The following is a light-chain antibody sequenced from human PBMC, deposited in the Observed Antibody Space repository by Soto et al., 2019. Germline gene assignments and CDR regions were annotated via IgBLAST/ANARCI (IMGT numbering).Light chain of an antibody. CDR1: SNDVGGYNF. Sequence: QSALTQPASVSGSPGQSITISCTGTSNDVGGYNFVSWYQQHPGKAPKVMISEVSNRPSGVSIRFSGSKSGNTASLTISGLQAEDEADYYCTSHRKNSPLPYVFGPGTKVTVL. CDR2: EVS. CDR3: TSHRKNSPLPYV. J-gene: IGLJ1*01. V-gene: IGLV2-14*01.